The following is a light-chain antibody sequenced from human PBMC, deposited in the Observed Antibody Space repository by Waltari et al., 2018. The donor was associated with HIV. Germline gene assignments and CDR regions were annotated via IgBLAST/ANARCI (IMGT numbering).Light chain of an antibody. V-gene: IGKV1-5*03. CDR2: KTS. J-gene: IGKJ2*01. CDR3: QQYNSHSYT. Sequence: DVQMTQSPSTLSASVGDRVSITCRASQIIDYWLAWYQQKPGQPPTLLIYKTSYLESGVPTRFSGRGSGADFTLTIDGLQPEDFATYYCQQYNSHSYTFGQGTKLDIK. CDR1: QIIDYW.